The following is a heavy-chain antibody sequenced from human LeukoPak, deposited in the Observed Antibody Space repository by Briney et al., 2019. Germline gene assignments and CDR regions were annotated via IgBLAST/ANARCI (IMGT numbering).Heavy chain of an antibody. CDR2: IDYSGNT. CDR3: AREYTLYRSGWFLDY. Sequence: SETLSLTCAVSGDSSSSSIYYWGWVRQPPGKGLEWIGSIDYSGNTYYNPSLKSRATISTDTSRSQFSLNLSSVTAADTAVYYCAREYTLYRSGWFLDYWGQGTVVTVSS. D-gene: IGHD6-19*01. V-gene: IGHV4-39*07. J-gene: IGHJ4*02. CDR1: GDSSSSSIYY.